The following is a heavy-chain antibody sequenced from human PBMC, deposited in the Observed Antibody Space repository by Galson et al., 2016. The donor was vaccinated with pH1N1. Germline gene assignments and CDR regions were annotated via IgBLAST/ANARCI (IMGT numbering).Heavy chain of an antibody. J-gene: IGHJ5*02. V-gene: IGHV5-51*03. CDR2: IYPDDSDT. CDR1: GYKFTTYW. D-gene: IGHD2-21*01. CDR3: ARGLLSGFDP. Sequence: GAEVKKPGESLKISCEVFGYKFTTYWIGWVRQMPGKGLEWMGIIYPDDSDTRYNPAFQGQVTISVDKSINTAYLQWNSLKASDTAIDYCARGLLSGFDPWGQGTLVIVSS.